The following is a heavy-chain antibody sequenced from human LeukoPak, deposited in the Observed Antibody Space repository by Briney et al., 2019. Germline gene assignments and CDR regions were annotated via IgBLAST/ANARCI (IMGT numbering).Heavy chain of an antibody. Sequence: GRSLRLSCAASGFTFSSYGMHWVRQAPGKGLEWVAVIWYDGSSKYYADSVKGRFTISRDNSKNTLYLQMNSLRAEDTAVYYCAKRGIVVVPAAPINYYYYMDVWGKGTTVTVSS. V-gene: IGHV3-33*06. D-gene: IGHD2-2*01. CDR1: GFTFSSYG. J-gene: IGHJ6*03. CDR2: IWYDGSSK. CDR3: AKRGIVVVPAAPINYYYYMDV.